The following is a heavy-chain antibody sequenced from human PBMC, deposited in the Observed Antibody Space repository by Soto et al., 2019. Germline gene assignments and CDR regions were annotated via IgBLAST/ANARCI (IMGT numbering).Heavy chain of an antibody. CDR1: GGSISGYY. CDR2: IYYSGST. Sequence: QVQLQESGPGLVRPSETLSLTCTVSGGSISGYYWSWIRQPPGKGLEWIGYIYYSGSTNYNPSLKSRVTISVDTSKNQFSLKLSSVTAADTAVYYCARRYGDAVDFWGQGTLVTVSS. CDR3: ARRYGDAVDF. V-gene: IGHV4-59*01. D-gene: IGHD4-17*01. J-gene: IGHJ4*02.